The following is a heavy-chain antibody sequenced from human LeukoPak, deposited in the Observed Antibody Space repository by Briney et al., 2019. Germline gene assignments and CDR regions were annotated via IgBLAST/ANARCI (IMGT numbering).Heavy chain of an antibody. CDR2: ISYDGSNK. V-gene: IGHV3-30*09. Sequence: GGSLRLSCAASGFTFSSYAMHWVRQAPGKGLEWVAVISYDGSNKYYADSEKGRFAISRDNSKNTLYLQMNSLRAEDTAVYYCARVNYDFWSGYNNLDYWGQGTLVTVSS. J-gene: IGHJ4*02. D-gene: IGHD3-3*01. CDR1: GFTFSSYA. CDR3: ARVNYDFWSGYNNLDY.